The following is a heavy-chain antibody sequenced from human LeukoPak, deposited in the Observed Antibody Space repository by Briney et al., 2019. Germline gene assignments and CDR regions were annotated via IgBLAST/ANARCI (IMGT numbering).Heavy chain of an antibody. CDR3: ARRTYYNFWSGYPTSYYYYYYMDV. Sequence: GGSLRLSCTASGFTFSDYYMNWIRQAPGRGLEWISFISGSGDTIYYADSVKGRFTISRDNVKNSLYLQMNSLRAGDSAVYYCARRTYYNFWSGYPTSYYYYYYMDVWGKGTTVTVSS. V-gene: IGHV3-11*01. J-gene: IGHJ6*03. D-gene: IGHD3-3*01. CDR2: ISGSGDTI. CDR1: GFTFSDYY.